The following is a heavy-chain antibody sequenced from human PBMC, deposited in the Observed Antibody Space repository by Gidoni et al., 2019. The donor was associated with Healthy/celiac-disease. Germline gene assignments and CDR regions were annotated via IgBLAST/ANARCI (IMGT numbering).Heavy chain of an antibody. V-gene: IGHV4-31*03. Sequence: QVQLQESGPGLVKPSQTLSLTCTVSGGSISSGGYYWSWIRQHPGKGLEWIGYIYYSGSTYYNPSLKSRVTISVDTSKNQFSLKLSSVTAADTAVYYCARDPGFGPMKREAWFDPWGQGTLVTVSS. D-gene: IGHD3-22*01. CDR2: IYYSGST. J-gene: IGHJ5*02. CDR1: GGSISSGGYY. CDR3: ARDPGFGPMKREAWFDP.